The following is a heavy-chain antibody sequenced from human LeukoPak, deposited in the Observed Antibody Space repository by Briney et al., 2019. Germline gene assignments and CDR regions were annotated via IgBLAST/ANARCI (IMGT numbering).Heavy chain of an antibody. V-gene: IGHV3-48*01. J-gene: IGHJ4*02. D-gene: IGHD3-22*01. Sequence: GGSLRLSCAASGFTFSSYWMHWVRQAPGKGLEWVSYISSSSSTIYYADSVKGRFTISRDNAKNSLYLQMNSLRAEDTAVYYCARGYYDSSGYELDYWGQGTLVTVSS. CDR2: ISSSSSTI. CDR3: ARGYYDSSGYELDY. CDR1: GFTFSSYW.